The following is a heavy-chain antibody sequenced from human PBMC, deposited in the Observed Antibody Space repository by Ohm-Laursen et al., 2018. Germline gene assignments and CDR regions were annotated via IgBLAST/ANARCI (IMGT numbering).Heavy chain of an antibody. J-gene: IGHJ4*02. Sequence: SLRLSCSASGFTFSSYEMNWVRQAPGKGLAWVSYISSSGSTIHYADTVKGRFTISRDNAKNSLYLQMNSLGAEDTAVYHCARDPVRGLTDYWGQGTLVTVSS. V-gene: IGHV3-48*03. D-gene: IGHD3-16*01. CDR3: ARDPVRGLTDY. CDR2: ISSSGSTI. CDR1: GFTFSSYE.